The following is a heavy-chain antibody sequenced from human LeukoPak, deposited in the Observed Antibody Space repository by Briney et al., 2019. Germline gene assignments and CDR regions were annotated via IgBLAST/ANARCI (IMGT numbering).Heavy chain of an antibody. J-gene: IGHJ4*02. CDR1: GYTFTAYY. Sequence: ASVKVSCKASGYTFTAYYMHWVRQAPGQGLEWMGWINPNSGGTNYAQKFQGRVTMTRDTSISTAYMELSRLRSDDTAVYYCARDRDYGDLNFDYWGQGTLVTVSS. CDR2: INPNSGGT. V-gene: IGHV1-2*02. CDR3: ARDRDYGDLNFDY. D-gene: IGHD4-17*01.